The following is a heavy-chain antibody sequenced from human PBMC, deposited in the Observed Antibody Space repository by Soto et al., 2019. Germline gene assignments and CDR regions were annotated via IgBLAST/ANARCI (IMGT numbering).Heavy chain of an antibody. D-gene: IGHD3-10*01. J-gene: IGHJ5*02. V-gene: IGHV3-30*18. Sequence: QVQLVESGGGVVQPGRSLRLSCAASGFTFSSYGMHWVRQAPGKGLEWVAVISYDGSNKYYADSVKGRFTISRDNSKNTLYLQMNSLRAEDTAVYYCAKDGPLYYYGSVSYLDPWGQGTLVTVSS. CDR3: AKDGPLYYYGSVSYLDP. CDR1: GFTFSSYG. CDR2: ISYDGSNK.